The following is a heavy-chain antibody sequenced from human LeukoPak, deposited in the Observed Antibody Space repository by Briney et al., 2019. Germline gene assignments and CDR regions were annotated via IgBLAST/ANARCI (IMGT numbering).Heavy chain of an antibody. Sequence: ASVKVSCKASGGTFSSYAISWVRQAPGQGLEWMGIINPSGGSTSYAQKFQGRVTMTRDTSTSTVYMELSSLRSEDTAVYFCAKAYDLRQTLVYWGQGTLVTVSS. CDR3: AKAYDLRQTLVY. CDR1: GGTFSSYA. D-gene: IGHD3-3*01. V-gene: IGHV1-46*01. CDR2: INPSGGST. J-gene: IGHJ4*02.